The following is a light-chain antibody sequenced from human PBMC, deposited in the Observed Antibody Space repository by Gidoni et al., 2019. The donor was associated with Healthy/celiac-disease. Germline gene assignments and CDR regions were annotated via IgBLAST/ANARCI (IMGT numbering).Light chain of an antibody. Sequence: DIVMTQSPDSLAVSLGAMATINCKSSRSVLYCSNNKNYLPWYQQKPGQPPKLLIYWASTRESGVPDRFSGSGSGTDFTLTISSLQAEDVAVYYCQQYYSTPLTFGGGTKVEIK. CDR2: WAS. CDR3: QQYYSTPLT. V-gene: IGKV4-1*01. CDR1: RSVLYCSNNKNY. J-gene: IGKJ4*01.